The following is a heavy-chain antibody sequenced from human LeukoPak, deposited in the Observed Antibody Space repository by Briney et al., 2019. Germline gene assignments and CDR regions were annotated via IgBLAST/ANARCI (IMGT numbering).Heavy chain of an antibody. V-gene: IGHV3-48*01. CDR2: IPSSTSTR. CDR3: ANICGYCTGSTCTNDF. J-gene: IGHJ4*02. CDR1: GFTFSIYS. D-gene: IGHD2-8*02. Sequence: PGGSLTLSCAASGFTFSIYSMNWVRQAPGKGLEWVSYIPSSTSTRFYADSVNGRFTISRDNAKNSLYLQMNHQRAKDTAGYYCANICGYCTGSTCTNDFWGQGTLVTVSS.